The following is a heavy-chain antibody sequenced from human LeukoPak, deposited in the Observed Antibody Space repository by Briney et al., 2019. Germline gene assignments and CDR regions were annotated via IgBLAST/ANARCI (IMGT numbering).Heavy chain of an antibody. D-gene: IGHD3-10*01. CDR3: ARAYGSGKGVSFGY. Sequence: SQTLSLTCAISGDSVSSKSAAWDWIRQSPSRGLEWLGRTYYRSKWFNEYAVTVKSRITLNADTSKNQFSLQLNSVNPEDTAVYYCARAYGSGKGVSFGYWGQGTLVTVSS. J-gene: IGHJ4*02. V-gene: IGHV6-1*01. CDR2: TYYRSKWFN. CDR1: GDSVSSKSAA.